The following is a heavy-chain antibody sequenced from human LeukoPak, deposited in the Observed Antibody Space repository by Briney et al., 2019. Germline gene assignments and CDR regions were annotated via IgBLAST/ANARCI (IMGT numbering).Heavy chain of an antibody. D-gene: IGHD4-17*01. CDR1: GFTFSSYG. J-gene: IGHJ4*02. V-gene: IGHV3-30*02. Sequence: PGGSLRLSCAASGFTFSSYGMHWVRQAPGKGLEWVAFIRYDGSNKYYADSVKGRFTISRDNSKNTLYLQMNSLRAEDTAVYYCVGGEGFYGAPGYFDYWGQGTLVTVSS. CDR3: VGGEGFYGAPGYFDY. CDR2: IRYDGSNK.